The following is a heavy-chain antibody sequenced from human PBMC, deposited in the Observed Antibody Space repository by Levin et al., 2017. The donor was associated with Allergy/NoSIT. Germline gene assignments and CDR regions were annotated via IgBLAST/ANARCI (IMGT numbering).Heavy chain of an antibody. D-gene: IGHD1-26*01. V-gene: IGHV1-2*02. CDR3: AREDEADEWELLLNSAFDI. J-gene: IGHJ3*02. CDR1: GYTFTGYY. CDR2: INPNSGGT. Sequence: ASVKVSCTASGYTFTGYYMHWVRQAPGQGLEWMGWINPNSGGTNYAQKFQGRVTMTRDTSISTAYMELSRLRSDDTAVYYCAREDEADEWELLLNSAFDIWGQGTMVTVSS.